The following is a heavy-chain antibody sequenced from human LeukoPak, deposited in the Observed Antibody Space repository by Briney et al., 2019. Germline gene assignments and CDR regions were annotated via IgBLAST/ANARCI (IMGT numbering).Heavy chain of an antibody. CDR2: INPSGGST. V-gene: IGHV1-46*01. D-gene: IGHD6-13*01. J-gene: IGHJ4*02. Sequence: ASVKVSCKASGYTFTGYYMHWVRQAPGQGLEWMGIINPSGGSTSYAQKFQGRVTMTRDMSTSTVYMELSSLRSEDTAVYYCARVGQQLAFDYWGQGTLVTVSS. CDR3: ARVGQQLAFDY. CDR1: GYTFTGYY.